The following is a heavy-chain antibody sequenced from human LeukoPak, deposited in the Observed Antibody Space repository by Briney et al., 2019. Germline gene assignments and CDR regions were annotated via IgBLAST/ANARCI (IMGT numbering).Heavy chain of an antibody. CDR2: ISGYNGNT. V-gene: IGHV1-18*04. CDR1: GYTFTGYY. D-gene: IGHD2-2*01. Sequence: ASVKVSCKASGYTFTGYYMHWVRQAPGQGLEWMGWISGYNGNTNYAQKLQGRVTMTTDTSTSTAYMELRSLKSDDTAVYYCARDGRYCSSTSCYLNYWGQGTLVTVSS. J-gene: IGHJ4*02. CDR3: ARDGRYCSSTSCYLNY.